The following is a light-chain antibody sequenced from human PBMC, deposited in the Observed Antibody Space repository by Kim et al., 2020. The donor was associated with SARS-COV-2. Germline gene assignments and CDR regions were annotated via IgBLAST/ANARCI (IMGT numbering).Light chain of an antibody. J-gene: IGKJ1*01. CDR1: HSVSSN. CDR3: QQYNNWWT. CDR2: GAS. Sequence: QRARATLSCRASHSVSSNLAWSKQKPGQAPRLRIYGASTRATGIPARFSGSGSGTEFTLTISSLQSEDLAVYYCQQYNNWWTFGQGTKVDIK. V-gene: IGKV3-15*01.